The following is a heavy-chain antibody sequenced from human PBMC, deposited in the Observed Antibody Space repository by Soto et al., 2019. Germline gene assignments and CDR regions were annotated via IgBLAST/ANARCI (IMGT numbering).Heavy chain of an antibody. J-gene: IGHJ4*02. CDR2: ISGNGANT. V-gene: IGHV3-23*01. CDR3: AKDRPNYYGSGGGYYKAGGDY. D-gene: IGHD3-10*01. CDR1: GLTFSTYA. Sequence: EVQLLGSGGGLVQPGGSLRLSCAASGLTFSTYAMSWVRQAPGKGLEWVSSISGNGANTYYTDSVKGRFIISRDNSKNTVVLQMNSLSAEDTALSYCAKDRPNYYGSGGGYYKAGGDYWGQGTLVTVSS.